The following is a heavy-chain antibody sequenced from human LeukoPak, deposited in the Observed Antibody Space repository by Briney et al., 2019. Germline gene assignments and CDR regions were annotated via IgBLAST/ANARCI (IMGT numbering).Heavy chain of an antibody. J-gene: IGHJ4*02. D-gene: IGHD1-1*01. CDR2: ISNNGGSS. CDR1: GFIFSAYA. Sequence: PGGSLRLSCSASGFIFSAYAMYWVRQAPGKGLEYVSGISNNGGSSFYADSVKGRFTISRDNSKNTLYLQMSSLRAEDTAVYYCVKITSVTGGDCWGQGTRLTVSS. V-gene: IGHV3-64D*09. CDR3: VKITSVTGGDC.